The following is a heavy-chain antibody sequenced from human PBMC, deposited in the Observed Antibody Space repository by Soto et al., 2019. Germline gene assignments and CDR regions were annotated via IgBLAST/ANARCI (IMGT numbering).Heavy chain of an antibody. J-gene: IGHJ6*02. V-gene: IGHV4-34*01. CDR1: GGSFSGYY. CDR2: INHSGST. CDR3: ARGIHYYDSSGYYYYYYGMDV. D-gene: IGHD3-22*01. Sequence: QVQLQQWGAGLLKPSETLSLTCAVYGGSFSGYYWSWIRQPPGKGLEWIGEINHSGSTNYNPSLKRRVTISADTSKNQFSLKLSSVTAADTAVYYCARGIHYYDSSGYYYYYYGMDVWGQGTTVTVSS.